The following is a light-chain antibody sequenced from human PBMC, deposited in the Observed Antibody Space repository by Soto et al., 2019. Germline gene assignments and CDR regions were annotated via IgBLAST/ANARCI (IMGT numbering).Light chain of an antibody. CDR3: QQYNNWPPWT. CDR2: GAS. V-gene: IGKV3-15*01. J-gene: IGKJ1*01. CDR1: QSVSSY. Sequence: EIVLTQSPATLSLSPVERATLSCMASQSVSSYLAWYQQKPGQAPRLLIYGASTRATGIPARFSGSGSGTEFTLTISSLQSEDFAVYYCQQYNNWPPWTFGQGTKVDNK.